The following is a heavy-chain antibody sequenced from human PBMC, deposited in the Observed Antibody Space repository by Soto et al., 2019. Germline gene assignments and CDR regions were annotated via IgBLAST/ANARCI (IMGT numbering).Heavy chain of an antibody. V-gene: IGHV1-24*01. J-gene: IGHJ4*02. D-gene: IGHD3-22*01. CDR1: GYTLTELS. Sequence: GASVKVSCKVSGYTLTELSMHWVRQAPGKGLEWMGGFDPEDGETIYAQKFQGRVTMTEDTSTDTAYMELSSLRSEDTAVYYCARDYDSSGYPRYYFDYWGQGTLVTVSS. CDR2: FDPEDGET. CDR3: ARDYDSSGYPRYYFDY.